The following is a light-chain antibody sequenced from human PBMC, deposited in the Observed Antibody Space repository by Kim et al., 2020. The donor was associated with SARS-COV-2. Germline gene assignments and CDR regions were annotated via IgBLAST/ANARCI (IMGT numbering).Light chain of an antibody. CDR3: HQYGNSPVT. CDR1: QSISESY. V-gene: IGKV3-20*01. J-gene: IGKJ4*01. Sequence: EIVLTQSPGTLSLSPGERATLSCRASQSISESYFAWYQQKPGQAPRLLIYGASSRPTGIPDRFSVSGFGTDFTLTITRLEPEDFGVYYCHQYGNSPVTFGGGTKVDIK. CDR2: GAS.